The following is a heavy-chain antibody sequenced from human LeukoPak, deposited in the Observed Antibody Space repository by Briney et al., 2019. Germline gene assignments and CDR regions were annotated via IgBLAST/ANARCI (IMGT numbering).Heavy chain of an antibody. J-gene: IGHJ3*02. CDR3: ARVGAAQRRAFDI. Sequence: ASVKVSCKVSGYTLTELSMHWVRQAPGKGLEWMGGFDPEDGETIYAQKFQGRVTMTRDTSISTAYMELSRLRSDDTAVYYCARVGAAQRRAFDIWGQGTMVTVSS. CDR1: GYTLTELS. D-gene: IGHD6-6*01. CDR2: FDPEDGET. V-gene: IGHV1-24*01.